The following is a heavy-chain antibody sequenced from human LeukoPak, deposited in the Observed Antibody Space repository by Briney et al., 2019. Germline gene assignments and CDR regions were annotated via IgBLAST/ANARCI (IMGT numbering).Heavy chain of an antibody. Sequence: GGSLRLSCAASGFTFSSYSMNWFRQAPGKGLEWVSSISSSSSYIYYADSVKGRFTISRDNAKNSLYLQMNSLRAEDTAVYYCARLYSSGWYTDYWGQGTLVTVSS. CDR1: GFTFSSYS. CDR2: ISSSSSYI. CDR3: ARLYSSGWYTDY. D-gene: IGHD6-19*01. J-gene: IGHJ4*02. V-gene: IGHV3-21*01.